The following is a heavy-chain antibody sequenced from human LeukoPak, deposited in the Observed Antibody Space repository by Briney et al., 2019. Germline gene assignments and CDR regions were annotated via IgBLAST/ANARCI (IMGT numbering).Heavy chain of an antibody. J-gene: IGHJ4*02. CDR3: AKREACGFLRYCSSTSPAAFDY. Sequence: PGGSLRLSCAASGFTFSSYAMSWVRQAPGKGLEWVSAISGSGGSTYYADSVKGRFTISRDNSKNTLYLQMNSLRAEDTAVYYCAKREACGFLRYCSSTSPAAFDYWGQGTLVTVSS. D-gene: IGHD2-2*01. CDR2: ISGSGGST. V-gene: IGHV3-23*01. CDR1: GFTFSSYA.